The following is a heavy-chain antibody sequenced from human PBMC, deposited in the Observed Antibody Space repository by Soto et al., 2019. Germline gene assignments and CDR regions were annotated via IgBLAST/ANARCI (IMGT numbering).Heavy chain of an antibody. CDR1: GYSVTGSDYY. D-gene: IGHD2-15*01. J-gene: IGHJ6*02. V-gene: IGHV4-39*01. CDR2: MFYSGLT. Sequence: SETLSLTCSVSGYSVTGSDYYWAWIRQPPGKGLEWIGSMFYSGLTYYNPSLKSRVTLSVDTSKNQFSVRLNSVTAADTAVYYCAPPSVPLSGPYGIHVSGQGTTVTVSS. CDR3: APPSVPLSGPYGIHV.